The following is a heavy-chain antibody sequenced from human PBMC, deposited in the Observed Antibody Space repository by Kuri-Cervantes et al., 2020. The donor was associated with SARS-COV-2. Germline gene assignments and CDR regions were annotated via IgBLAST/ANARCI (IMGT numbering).Heavy chain of an antibody. D-gene: IGHD4-17*01. Sequence: ASVKVSCKASGYTFTGYYMHWVRQAPGQGLEWMGWINPNSGGTNYAQKFQGRVTMTRDTSINTAYMELSRLRSDDTAVYYCARVGFGDYEIDHWGQGTLVTVSS. CDR2: INPNSGGT. CDR3: ARVGFGDYEIDH. CDR1: GYTFTGYY. J-gene: IGHJ4*02. V-gene: IGHV1-2*02.